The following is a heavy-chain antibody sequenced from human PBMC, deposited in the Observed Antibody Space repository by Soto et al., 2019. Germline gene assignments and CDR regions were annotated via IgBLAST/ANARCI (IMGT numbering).Heavy chain of an antibody. D-gene: IGHD2-8*01. CDR3: AKTRGAMIYAISVYGMDV. CDR1: GFSFSSFA. CDR2: IRGSADST. J-gene: IGHJ6*02. V-gene: IGHV3-23*01. Sequence: EVQLLESGGGFIHPGGSLRLSCAAAGFSFSSFAMNWVRQAPGKGLEWVSIIRGSADSTFYEDSVKGRFTISGDNSKSPLYLQINSLRAEETAVYYCAKTRGAMIYAISVYGMDVWGQGTTVTVSS.